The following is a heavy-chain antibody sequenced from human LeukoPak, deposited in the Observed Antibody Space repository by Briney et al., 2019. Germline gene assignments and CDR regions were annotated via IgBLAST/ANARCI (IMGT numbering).Heavy chain of an antibody. CDR2: IHSGGST. D-gene: IGHD6-13*01. CDR1: GFTVNSNY. CDR3: ASSSWSRSNWFDP. Sequence: GGSLRLSCAASGFTVNSNYMTWVRQAPGKGLEWVSVIHSGGSTFYADFVKGRFTISRDNSKNALYLQMNSLRTDDTAVYYCASSSWSRSNWFDPWGQGTLVTVSS. V-gene: IGHV3-66*02. J-gene: IGHJ5*02.